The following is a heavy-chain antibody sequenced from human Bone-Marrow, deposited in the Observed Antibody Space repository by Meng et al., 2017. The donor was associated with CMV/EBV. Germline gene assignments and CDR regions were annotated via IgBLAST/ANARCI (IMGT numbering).Heavy chain of an antibody. D-gene: IGHD1-26*01. Sequence: GESLKISCAASGFTFSNYVMHWVRQAPGKGLEWVAVISFDGNNKYHTDSVEGRFTISRDNSKNTLYLQMNSLKTEDTAVYYCTTDGSGSYLSARYYYGMDVWGQGTTVTVSS. CDR2: ISFDGNNK. CDR1: GFTFSNYV. J-gene: IGHJ6*02. V-gene: IGHV3-30-3*01. CDR3: TTDGSGSYLSARYYYGMDV.